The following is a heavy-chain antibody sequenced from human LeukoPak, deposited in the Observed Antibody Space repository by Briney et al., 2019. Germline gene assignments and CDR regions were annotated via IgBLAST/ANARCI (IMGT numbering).Heavy chain of an antibody. D-gene: IGHD6-13*01. Sequence: SVKVSCKASGGTFSSYAISWVRQAPGQGLEWMGGIIPIFGTANYAQKFQGRVTITADESTSTAYMELSSLRSDDTAVYYCARGSRIAAAGTAGDYWGQGTLVTVSS. CDR1: GGTFSSYA. J-gene: IGHJ4*02. CDR2: IIPIFGTA. CDR3: ARGSRIAAAGTAGDY. V-gene: IGHV1-69*13.